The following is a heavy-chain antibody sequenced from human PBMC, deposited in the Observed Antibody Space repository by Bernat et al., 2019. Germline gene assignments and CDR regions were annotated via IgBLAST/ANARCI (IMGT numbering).Heavy chain of an antibody. CDR3: AREREGLWFGTFDY. D-gene: IGHD3-10*01. V-gene: IGHV3-33*01. J-gene: IGHJ4*02. CDR1: GFTFSSYG. Sequence: QVQLVESGGGVVQPGRSLRLSCAASGFTFSSYGMHCVRQAPGKGLEWVAVIWYDGSNKYYADSVKGRFTISRDNSKNTLYLQMNSLRAEDTAVYYCAREREGLWFGTFDYWGQGTLVTVSS. CDR2: IWYDGSNK.